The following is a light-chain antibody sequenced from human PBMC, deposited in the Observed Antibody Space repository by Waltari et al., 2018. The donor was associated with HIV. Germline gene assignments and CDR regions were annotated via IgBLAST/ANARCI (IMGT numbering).Light chain of an antibody. Sequence: QSALTQPASVSGSPGQSITISCTGTSSDVGGYNYVSWYQQHPGKAPKLMIYDVSNRPSGVSNRFSGSKAGNTASLTISGRQAEDEADYYCSSYTSSSPYAFGTGTKVTVL. CDR1: SSDVGGYNY. CDR3: SSYTSSSPYA. J-gene: IGLJ1*01. V-gene: IGLV2-14*03. CDR2: DVS.